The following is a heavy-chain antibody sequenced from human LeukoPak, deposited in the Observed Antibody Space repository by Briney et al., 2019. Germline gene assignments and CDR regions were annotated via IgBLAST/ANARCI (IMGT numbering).Heavy chain of an antibody. CDR3: ARDIVVVTAHHLDAFDI. CDR2: INPSGGST. V-gene: IGHV1-46*01. D-gene: IGHD2-21*02. Sequence: GASVKVSCKASGYTFTSYYMHWVRQAPGQGLEWMGAINPSGGSTSYAQKFQGRVTMTRDMSTSTVYMELSSLRSEDTAVYYCARDIVVVTAHHLDAFDIWGQGTMVTVSS. CDR1: GYTFTSYY. J-gene: IGHJ3*02.